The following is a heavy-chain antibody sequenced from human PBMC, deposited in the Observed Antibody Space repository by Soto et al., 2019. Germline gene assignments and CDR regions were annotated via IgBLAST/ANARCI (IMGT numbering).Heavy chain of an antibody. CDR2: IYPGDSDT. J-gene: IGHJ4*02. CDR1: VYRFTNYC. D-gene: IGHD6-13*01. V-gene: IGHV5-51*01. Sequence: GESLKISCKASVYRFTNYCIAWLRQMPVKGLECLGIIYPGDSDTRYSPSFQGQVTISADKYITTAYLQWTSLRASDTAMYYCAMYSSRIEYWGQGTMVTVSS. CDR3: AMYSSRIEY.